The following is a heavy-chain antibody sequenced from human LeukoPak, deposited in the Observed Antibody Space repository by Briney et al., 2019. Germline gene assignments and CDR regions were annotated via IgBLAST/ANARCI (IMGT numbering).Heavy chain of an antibody. Sequence: GGSLRLSCAASGFTFSSYAMSWVRQAPGKGLEWVSAISGSGGSTYYADSVKGRFTISRDNSKNTLYLQMNSLRAEDTAVYYCGKSIAARPYFDYWGQGTLVTVSS. CDR1: GFTFSSYA. J-gene: IGHJ4*02. D-gene: IGHD6-6*01. CDR3: GKSIAARPYFDY. V-gene: IGHV3-23*01. CDR2: ISGSGGST.